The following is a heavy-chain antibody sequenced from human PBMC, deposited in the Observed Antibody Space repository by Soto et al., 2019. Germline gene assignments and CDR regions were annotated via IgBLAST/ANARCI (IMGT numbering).Heavy chain of an antibody. J-gene: IGHJ4*02. D-gene: IGHD5-18*01. CDR2: MNPNSGNT. CDR1: GYTFTSYD. CDR3: ERVYYSYGASDY. Sequence: SVKVSCKASGYTFTSYDINWVRQATGQGFEWMGWMNPNSGNTGYAQKFQGRVTMTRDTSTSTVYMELSSLRSEDTAVYYCERVYYSYGASDYWGQGTLVTVSS. V-gene: IGHV1-8*01.